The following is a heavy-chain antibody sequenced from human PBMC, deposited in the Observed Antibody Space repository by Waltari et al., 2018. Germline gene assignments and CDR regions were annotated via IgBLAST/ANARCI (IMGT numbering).Heavy chain of an antibody. Sequence: QLQLQESGPGLVKPSETLSLICTVSGDSINNNNFYWGWIRQPPGQGLEWIGSISYGGTTNYNPSLKSRVSISVDMSKNQFSLKLTSVTAADTAVYYCARRVKGSPIDPWGQGTLVTVSS. J-gene: IGHJ5*02. D-gene: IGHD2-21*01. V-gene: IGHV4-39*01. CDR2: ISYGGTT. CDR1: GDSINNNNFY. CDR3: ARRVKGSPIDP.